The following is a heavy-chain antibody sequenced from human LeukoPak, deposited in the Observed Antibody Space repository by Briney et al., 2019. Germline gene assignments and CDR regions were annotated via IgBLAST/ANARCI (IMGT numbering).Heavy chain of an antibody. CDR1: GFTVSSNY. V-gene: IGHV3-66*01. J-gene: IGHJ6*02. Sequence: GGSLRLSCAASGFTVSSNYMSWVRQAPGKGLEWVSVIYSGGSTYYADSVKGRFTISRDNSKNTLYLQMNSLRAEDTAVYYCARDLRFGELLPYYYGMDVWGQGTTVTVSS. D-gene: IGHD3-10*01. CDR3: ARDLRFGELLPYYYGMDV. CDR2: IYSGGST.